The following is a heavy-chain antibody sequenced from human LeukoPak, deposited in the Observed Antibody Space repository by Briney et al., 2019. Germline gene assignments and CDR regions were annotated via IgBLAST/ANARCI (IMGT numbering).Heavy chain of an antibody. CDR3: AKDRYCSSTSCTISPYYYYYMDV. V-gene: IGHV3-43D*04. D-gene: IGHD2-2*01. J-gene: IGHJ6*03. Sequence: HPGGSLRLSCAASGFTFDDYAMHWVRQAPRKGPEWVSLIIWDVGSTYYADSVKGRFTISRDNSKNSLYLQMNSLRAEDTALYYCAKDRYCSSTSCTISPYYYYYMDVWGKGTTVTVSS. CDR2: IIWDVGST. CDR1: GFTFDDYA.